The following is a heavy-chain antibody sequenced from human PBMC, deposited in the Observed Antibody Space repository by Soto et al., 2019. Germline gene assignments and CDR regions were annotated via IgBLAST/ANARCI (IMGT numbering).Heavy chain of an antibody. CDR3: AREREGVVPHYDYGMDV. Sequence: QVQLVQSGAEVKKPGSSVKVSCKASGGTFSSYAISWVRQAPGQGLEWMGGIIPIFGTANYAQKFQGRVTITADESTSTAYMERSSLRSEDTAVYYWAREREGVVPHYDYGMDVWGQGTTVTVSS. CDR2: IIPIFGTA. D-gene: IGHD2-15*01. V-gene: IGHV1-69*12. J-gene: IGHJ6*02. CDR1: GGTFSSYA.